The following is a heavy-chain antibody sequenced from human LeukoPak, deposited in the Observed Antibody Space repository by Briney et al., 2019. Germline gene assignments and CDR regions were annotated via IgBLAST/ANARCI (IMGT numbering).Heavy chain of an antibody. CDR3: ARGPYSTSPHFDY. CDR2: INPNSGGT. J-gene: IGHJ4*02. V-gene: IGHV1-2*02. Sequence: GASVQVSCKASGYSFTGYYMHWVRQAPGQGLEWIGWINPNSGGTHYAQKFQGRVTMTRDTSISTAYMELSSLRSDDTAIYYCARGPYSTSPHFDYWGQGTLVTVSS. D-gene: IGHD6-6*01. CDR1: GYSFTGYY.